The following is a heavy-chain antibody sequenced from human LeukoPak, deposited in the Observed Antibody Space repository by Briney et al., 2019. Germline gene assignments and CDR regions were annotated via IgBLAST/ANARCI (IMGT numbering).Heavy chain of an antibody. CDR3: AMGSSLFDY. J-gene: IGHJ4*02. CDR1: GGSVSSGSSY. D-gene: IGHD6-6*01. CDR2: VYYSAST. Sequence: SETLSLTCTVSGGSVSSGSSYWSWIRQPPGKGLEWIGYVYYSASTNYNPSLKSRVTISVDTSKNQFSLKLSSVTAADTAVYYCAMGSSLFDYWGQGTLVTVSS. V-gene: IGHV4-61*01.